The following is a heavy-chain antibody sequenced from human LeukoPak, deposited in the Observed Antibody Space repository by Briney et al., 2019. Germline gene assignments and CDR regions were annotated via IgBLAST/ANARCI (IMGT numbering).Heavy chain of an antibody. CDR2: IYSDGGT. Sequence: PGGSLRLSCAASGFSVSDSYMSWVRQAPGKGLEWVSVIYSDGGTNYAASVKDRFTISRDRSENTLYLQLSSLRAEDTAVYYRARDGSDGSGYYFGLIWGQGTLVTVSS. CDR1: GFSVSDSY. D-gene: IGHD3-22*01. J-gene: IGHJ4*02. V-gene: IGHV3-66*01. CDR3: ARDGSDGSGYYFGLI.